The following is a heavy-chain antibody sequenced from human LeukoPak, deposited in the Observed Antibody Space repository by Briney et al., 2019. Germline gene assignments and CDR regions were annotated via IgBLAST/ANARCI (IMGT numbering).Heavy chain of an antibody. D-gene: IGHD3-3*01. V-gene: IGHV3-23*01. CDR2: ISGSGGST. CDR1: GFTFNSYN. CDR3: AKGGVVIINTADAFDI. J-gene: IGHJ3*02. Sequence: PGGSLRLSCAASGFTFNSYNMNWVRQAPGKGLEWVSAISGSGGSTYYADSVKGRFTISRDNSKNTLYLQMNSLRAEDTAVYYCAKGGVVIINTADAFDIWGQGTMVTVSS.